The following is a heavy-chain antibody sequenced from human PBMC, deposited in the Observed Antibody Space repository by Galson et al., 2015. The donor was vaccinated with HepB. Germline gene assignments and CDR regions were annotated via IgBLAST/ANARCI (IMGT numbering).Heavy chain of an antibody. CDR1: GFTFSSYS. CDR3: ARGHSSGLREDFDY. Sequence: SLRLSCAASGFTFSSYSMNWVRQAPGKGLEWVASISSSSSYIYYADSVKGRFTISRDNAKNSLYLQMNSLRAEDTAVYYCARGHSSGLREDFDYWGQGTLVTVSS. D-gene: IGHD6-19*01. J-gene: IGHJ4*02. V-gene: IGHV3-21*01. CDR2: ISSSSSYI.